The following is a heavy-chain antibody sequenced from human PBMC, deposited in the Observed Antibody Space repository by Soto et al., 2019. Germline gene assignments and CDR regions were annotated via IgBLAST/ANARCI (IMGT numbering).Heavy chain of an antibody. J-gene: IGHJ4*02. Sequence: ASVKVSCKASGGTFSSYTISWVRQAPGQGLEWMGRIIPILGIANYAQKFQGRVTITADKSTSTAYMELSSLRSEDTAVYYCASSKGAYIAAHSDYWGQGTLVTVSS. CDR1: GGTFSSYT. V-gene: IGHV1-69*02. CDR2: IIPILGIA. D-gene: IGHD6-6*01. CDR3: ASSKGAYIAAHSDY.